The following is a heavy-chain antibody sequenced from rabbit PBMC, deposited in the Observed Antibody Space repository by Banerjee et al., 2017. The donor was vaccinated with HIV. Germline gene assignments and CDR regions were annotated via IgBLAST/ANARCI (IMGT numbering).Heavy chain of an antibody. CDR3: ARDLAAVTGWNFGL. CDR2: IYADSHT. CDR1: GFDFSTYYV. V-gene: IGHV1S45*01. J-gene: IGHJ4*01. Sequence: QEPLKETGGGLVQPGGSLTLSCKASGFDFSTYYVSWVRQAPGKGLEWIACIYADSHTYYASWAQGRFTISKASSTTVDLQMTSLTAADTATYFCARDLAAVTGWNFGLWGPGTLVTV. D-gene: IGHD7-1*01.